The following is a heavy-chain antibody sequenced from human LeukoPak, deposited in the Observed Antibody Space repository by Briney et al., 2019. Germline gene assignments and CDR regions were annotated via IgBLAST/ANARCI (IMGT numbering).Heavy chain of an antibody. CDR1: GFTFSGYS. CDR3: ARIFVTTVVTQAFDI. J-gene: IGHJ3*02. V-gene: IGHV3-21*01. Sequence: GGSLRLSCAASGFTFSGYSMNWVRQAPGKGLEWVSSISSSSSYIYYADSVKGRFTISRDNAKNSLYLQMNSLRAEDTAVYYCARIFVTTVVTQAFDIWGQGTMVTVSS. CDR2: ISSSSSYI. D-gene: IGHD4-23*01.